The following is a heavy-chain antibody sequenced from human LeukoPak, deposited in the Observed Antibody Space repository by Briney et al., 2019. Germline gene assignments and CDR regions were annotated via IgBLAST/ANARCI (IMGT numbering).Heavy chain of an antibody. J-gene: IGHJ6*02. Sequence: PSETLSLTCAVYGGSFSGYYWSWIRQPPGKGLEWIGEINHSGSTNYSPSLKSRVTISVDTSKNQFSLKLSSVTAADTAVYYCARASVVVVAAAKFYYYYGMDVWGQGTTVTVSS. V-gene: IGHV4-34*01. CDR2: INHSGST. D-gene: IGHD2-15*01. CDR1: GGSFSGYY. CDR3: ARASVVVVAAAKFYYYYGMDV.